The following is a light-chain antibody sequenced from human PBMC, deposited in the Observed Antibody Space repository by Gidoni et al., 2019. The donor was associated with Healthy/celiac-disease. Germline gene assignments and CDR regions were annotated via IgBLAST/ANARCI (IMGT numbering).Light chain of an antibody. Sequence: EIVLTQSPGTLSLSPVERATLSCRASQSVSSSYLAWYQQKPGQAPRLLIYGSSSSGSGTDFTLTISRLEPEDFAVYYCQQYGSSPWTFGQENKVEIK. J-gene: IGKJ1*01. CDR2: GSS. V-gene: IGKV3-20*01. CDR3: QQYGSSPWT. CDR1: QSVSSSY.